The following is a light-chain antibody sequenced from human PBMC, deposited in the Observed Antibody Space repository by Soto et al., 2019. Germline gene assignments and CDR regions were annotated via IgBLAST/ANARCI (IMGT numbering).Light chain of an antibody. V-gene: IGKV2-28*01. CDR1: QSLLHSNGYTY. CDR3: MQVLQTPLT. Sequence: DIVMTQSPLSLPVTPGEPASISCRSSQSLLHSNGYTYLHWYLQKPGQSPQLLIYWGFNRASGVPDRFSGSGSGTDFTLKISRVEAEDVGVYYCMQVLQTPLTFGPGTKVDIK. CDR2: WGF. J-gene: IGKJ3*01.